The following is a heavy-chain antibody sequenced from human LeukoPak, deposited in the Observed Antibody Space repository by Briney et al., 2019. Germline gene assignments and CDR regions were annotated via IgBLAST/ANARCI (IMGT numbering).Heavy chain of an antibody. CDR3: ARVEEHYDYVWGSYRPYLDY. J-gene: IGHJ4*02. Sequence: SETLSLTCAVYVGPFSGYYWSWIRQPPGKGVEWIGEINHSGSTNYNPSLKSRVNISVDMSKNQFPLKLSSVNAADTAVYYCARVEEHYDYVWGSYRPYLDYWGKGTLVTVSS. D-gene: IGHD3-16*02. CDR2: INHSGST. V-gene: IGHV4-34*01. CDR1: VGPFSGYY.